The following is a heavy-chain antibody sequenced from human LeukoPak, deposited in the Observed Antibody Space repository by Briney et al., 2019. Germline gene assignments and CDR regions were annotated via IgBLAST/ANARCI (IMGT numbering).Heavy chain of an antibody. CDR2: ISYDGSNK. V-gene: IGHV3-30*03. CDR1: GFTFSSYG. J-gene: IGHJ5*02. CDR3: ARDPTRSVGATGGYNWFDP. D-gene: IGHD1-26*01. Sequence: GGSVTLSCAASGFTFSSYGMHGVRQAPGKGLEWVAVISYDGSNKYYADSVKGRFTISRDNSKNTLYLQMNSLRAEDTAVYYCARDPTRSVGATGGYNWFDPWGQGTLVTVSS.